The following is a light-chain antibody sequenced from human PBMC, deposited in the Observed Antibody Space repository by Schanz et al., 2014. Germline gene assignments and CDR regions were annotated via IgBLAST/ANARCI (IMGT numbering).Light chain of an antibody. Sequence: EIVLTQSPATLSVSPGERATLSCRASQSVSSNLAWYQQKPGQAPRLLIYGPSIRATGIPARFSGSGSGTEFTLTISSLQSEDFAVYYCQQYKNWPPLTFGGGTRVQIK. J-gene: IGKJ4*01. V-gene: IGKV3-15*01. CDR3: QQYKNWPPLT. CDR1: QSVSSN. CDR2: GPS.